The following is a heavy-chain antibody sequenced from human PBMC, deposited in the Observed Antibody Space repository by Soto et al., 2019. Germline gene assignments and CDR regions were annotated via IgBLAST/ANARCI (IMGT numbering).Heavy chain of an antibody. J-gene: IGHJ4*02. CDR3: AKSHTTSGWYVTTDY. V-gene: IGHV3-9*01. D-gene: IGHD6-19*01. Sequence: EVQLVESGGGLVQPGRSLRLSCAASGFTFGDYAMQWVRQAPGKGLELVSAISWNSGSIDYADSVKGRFTISRDNAKNSLYLQMNSLRAEDTALYYCAKSHTTSGWYVTTDYWGQGTRVTVSS. CDR2: ISWNSGSI. CDR1: GFTFGDYA.